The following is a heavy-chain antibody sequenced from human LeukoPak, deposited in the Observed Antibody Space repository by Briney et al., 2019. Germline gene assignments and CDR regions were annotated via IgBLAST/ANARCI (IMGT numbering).Heavy chain of an antibody. J-gene: IGHJ4*02. Sequence: GGSLRLSCAASGFTVSSNYMTWVRQAPGRGLEWVSVIYSDGNTYYADSVKGRFTISRDNSKDTLYLQMNSLRAEDTAVYYCARGRFGSSLFLGYWGQGTLVTVSS. D-gene: IGHD6-13*01. CDR1: GFTVSSNY. CDR3: ARGRFGSSLFLGY. CDR2: IYSDGNT. V-gene: IGHV3-66*01.